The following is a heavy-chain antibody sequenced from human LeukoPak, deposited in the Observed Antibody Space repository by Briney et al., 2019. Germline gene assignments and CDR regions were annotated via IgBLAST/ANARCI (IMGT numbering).Heavy chain of an antibody. V-gene: IGHV4-59*01. CDR3: ARWGHFDTSGYFVVDY. D-gene: IGHD5-12*01. CDR2: IHYSGST. J-gene: IGHJ4*02. CDR1: DGSISSYY. Sequence: SETLSLTCTISDGSISSYYWNWIRQSPGKGLEWIGHIHYSGSTHYNPSLPSRVSISIDTSKKHFSLNLRSVTAVDTAVYYCARWGHFDTSGYFVVDYWGQGTLVTVSS.